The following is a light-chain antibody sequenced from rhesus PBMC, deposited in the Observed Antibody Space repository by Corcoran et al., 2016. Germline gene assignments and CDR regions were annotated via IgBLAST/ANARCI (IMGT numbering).Light chain of an antibody. CDR1: QSISSW. CDR2: KAS. Sequence: DIQMTQSPSSLSASVGDKVTITCQASQSISSWLAWYQQKPGKAPKPRFYKASSLESGVPSRFSGSGSWTDFTLTISSLQPDDFATYYYQQYNSAPPTFGQGTKVEIK. CDR3: QQYNSAPPT. V-gene: IGKV1-16*01. J-gene: IGKJ1*01.